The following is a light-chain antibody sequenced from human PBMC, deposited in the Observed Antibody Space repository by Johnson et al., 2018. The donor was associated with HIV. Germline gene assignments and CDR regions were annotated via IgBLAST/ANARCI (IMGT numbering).Light chain of an antibody. CDR2: ENN. CDR1: SSNIGNNY. CDR3: GKWDSSLSAVV. V-gene: IGLV1-51*02. Sequence: QSVLTQPPSVSAAPGQKVTISCSGSSSNIGNNYVSWYQQLPGTAPKLLIYENNKRPSGIPDRFSGSKSGTSATLGITGLQTGDEADYYCGKWDSSLSAVVFGTGTKVTVL. J-gene: IGLJ1*01.